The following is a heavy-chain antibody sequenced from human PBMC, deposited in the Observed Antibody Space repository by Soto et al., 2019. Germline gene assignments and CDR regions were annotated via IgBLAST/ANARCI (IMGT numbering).Heavy chain of an antibody. CDR2: IYYSGTT. Sequence: QVQLQESGPGLVKPSETLSLTCTVSGGSVSSGSYYWSWIRQPPGKGLEWIGDIYYSGTTKYNPSLKSRVTISVDTSKNQFSLKLSSVTAADTAVFYCARAPYYVWGSYHHFDPWGQGTLVTVSS. CDR1: GGSVSSGSYY. V-gene: IGHV4-61*01. D-gene: IGHD3-16*02. CDR3: ARAPYYVWGSYHHFDP. J-gene: IGHJ5*02.